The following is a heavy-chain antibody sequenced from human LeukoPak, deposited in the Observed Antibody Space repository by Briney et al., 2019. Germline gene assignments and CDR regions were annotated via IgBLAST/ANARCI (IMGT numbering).Heavy chain of an antibody. CDR2: ISYDGSNE. V-gene: IGHV3-30-3*01. Sequence: GGSLRLSCAASGFTFSSYAMHWVRQAPGKGLEWVAVISYDGSNEYYADSVKGRFTISRDNSKNTLYLQMNSLRAEDTAVYYCARAESSTWYYFDYWGRGTLVTVSS. CDR3: ARAESSTWYYFDY. J-gene: IGHJ4*02. D-gene: IGHD6-13*01. CDR1: GFTFSSYA.